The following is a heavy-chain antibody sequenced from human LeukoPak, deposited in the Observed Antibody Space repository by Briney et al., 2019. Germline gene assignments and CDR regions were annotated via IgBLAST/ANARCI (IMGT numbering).Heavy chain of an antibody. CDR1: GYTFTSYG. CDR2: ISAYNGNT. D-gene: IGHD3-10*01. CDR3: ARDQEWFGEIGMDV. J-gene: IGHJ6*03. V-gene: IGHV1-18*01. Sequence: ASVKVSCKASGYTFTSYGISWVRQAPGQGLEWMGWISAYNGNTNYAQKLQGRVTMTTDPSTSTAYVELRSLRSDDTAVYYCARDQEWFGEIGMDVWGKGTTVTVSS.